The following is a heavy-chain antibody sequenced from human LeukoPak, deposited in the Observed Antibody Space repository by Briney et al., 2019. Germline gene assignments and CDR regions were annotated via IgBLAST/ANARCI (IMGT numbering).Heavy chain of an antibody. CDR1: GFTFSSYA. D-gene: IGHD3-22*01. Sequence: GGSLRLSCAAAGFTFSSYAMSWVRQAPGKGLEWVSTIIGSGNSAYYADSVKGRFAISRDNSKNTLFLQMNSLRAEDTAVYYCAKLGSYYYDASRCPRNWGQGTLVTVPS. CDR3: AKLGSYYYDASRCPRN. J-gene: IGHJ4*02. CDR2: IIGSGNSA. V-gene: IGHV3-23*01.